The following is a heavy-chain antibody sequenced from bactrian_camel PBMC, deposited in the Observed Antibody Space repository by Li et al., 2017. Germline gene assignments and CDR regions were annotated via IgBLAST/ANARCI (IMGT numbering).Heavy chain of an antibody. Sequence: HVQLVESGGGSVQAGGSLRLSCATSTYVFSGSFCMGWFRQAPGKQREGVAAIYRAGRTTYYADSVKGRFAISQDSAENTLYLQMNSLKSEDTALYYCATYGFPFSVAFGYWGQGTQVTVS. D-gene: IGHD3*01. CDR3: ATYGFPFSVAFGY. CDR1: TYVFSGSFC. V-gene: IGHV3S1*01. J-gene: IGHJ6*01. CDR2: IYRAGRTT.